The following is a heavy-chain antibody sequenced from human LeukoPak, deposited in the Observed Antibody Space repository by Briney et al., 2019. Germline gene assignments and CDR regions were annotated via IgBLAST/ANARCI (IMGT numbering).Heavy chain of an antibody. CDR3: ARSSSSSWYGGGRTTPFDY. V-gene: IGHV4-34*01. CDR2: INHSGST. CDR1: GGSFSGYY. J-gene: IGHJ4*02. Sequence: SETLSLTCAVYGGSFSGYYWSWIRQPPGKGLEWIGEINHSGSTNYNPSLKSRVTISVDTSKNHFSLKLSSVTAADTAVYYCARSSSSSWYGGGRTTPFDYWGQGTLVTVSS. D-gene: IGHD6-13*01.